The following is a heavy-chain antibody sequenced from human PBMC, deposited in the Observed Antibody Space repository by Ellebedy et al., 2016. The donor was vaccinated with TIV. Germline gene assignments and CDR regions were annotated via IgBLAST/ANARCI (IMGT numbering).Heavy chain of an antibody. CDR1: GYTFTGYY. CDR3: ARPTTTGDAFDI. J-gene: IGHJ3*02. Sequence: ASVKVSXXASGYTFTGYYMHWVRQAPGQGLEWMGWINPNSGGTNYAQKFQGRVTMTRDTSISTAYMELSRLRSDDTAVYYCARPTTTGDAFDIWGQGTMVTVSS. D-gene: IGHD4-17*01. CDR2: INPNSGGT. V-gene: IGHV1-2*02.